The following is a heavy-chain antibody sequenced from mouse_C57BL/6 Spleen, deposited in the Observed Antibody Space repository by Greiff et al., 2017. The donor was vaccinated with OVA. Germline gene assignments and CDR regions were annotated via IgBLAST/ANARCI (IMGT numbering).Heavy chain of an antibody. V-gene: IGHV14-4*01. D-gene: IGHD1-1*02. CDR1: GFNIKDDY. J-gene: IGHJ4*01. CDR2: IDPENGDT. CDR3: TRGGYHAMDY. Sequence: VQLQQSGAELVRPGASVKLSCTASGFNIKDDYMHWVKQRPEQGLEWIGWIDPENGDTEYASKFQGKATITADTSSNTAYLQLSSLTSEDTAVYYCTRGGYHAMDYWGQGTSVTVSS.